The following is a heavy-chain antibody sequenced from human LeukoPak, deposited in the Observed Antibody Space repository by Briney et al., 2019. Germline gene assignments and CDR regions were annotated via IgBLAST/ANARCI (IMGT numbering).Heavy chain of an antibody. CDR1: GYTLTELS. J-gene: IGHJ4*02. CDR3: ASSDSSGYASSD. CDR2: MNPNSGKT. V-gene: IGHV1-8*01. Sequence: ASVKVSCKVSGYTLTELSMHWVRQATGQGLEWMGWMNPNSGKTGYAQKFQGRVTMTRNTSINTAYMELSSLRSEDTAVYYCASSDSSGYASSDWGQGTLVTVSS. D-gene: IGHD3-22*01.